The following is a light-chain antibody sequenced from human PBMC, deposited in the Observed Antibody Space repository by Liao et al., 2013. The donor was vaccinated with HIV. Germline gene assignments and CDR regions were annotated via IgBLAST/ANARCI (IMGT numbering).Light chain of an antibody. V-gene: IGLV3-21*01. CDR1: NIGSNS. CDR2: YDS. CDR3: QVWDSSSDHYV. J-gene: IGLJ1*01. Sequence: SYVLTQPPSVSVAPGQTARITCGRNNIGSNSVHWYRQKPGQAPVLVIYYDSDRPSGIPERFSGSNSGNTATLIISRVEAGDEADYYCQVWDSSSDHYVFGTGTKVTVL.